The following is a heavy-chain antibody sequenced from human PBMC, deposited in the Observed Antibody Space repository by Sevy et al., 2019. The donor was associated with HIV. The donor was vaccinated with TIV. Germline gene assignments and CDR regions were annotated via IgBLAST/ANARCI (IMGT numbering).Heavy chain of an antibody. J-gene: IGHJ4*02. V-gene: IGHV3-7*01. CDR3: VREGGGGYSYSLDQ. D-gene: IGHD5-18*01. Sequence: GGSLRLSCAASGFTFSVYWMTWVRQAPGKGLEWAATMKEDGSDKDYVDSVKGRFTISRDNAKNSLYLQMNSLRAEDTAVYYCVREGGGGYSYSLDQWGLGTLVTVSS. CDR2: MKEDGSDK. CDR1: GFTFSVYW.